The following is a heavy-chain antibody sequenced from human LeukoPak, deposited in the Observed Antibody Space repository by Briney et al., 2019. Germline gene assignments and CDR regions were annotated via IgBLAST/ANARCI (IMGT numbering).Heavy chain of an antibody. J-gene: IGHJ4*02. V-gene: IGHV3-48*04. Sequence: PGGSLRLSCAVSGFSFSSYGMQWVRQAPGKGLEWVSYISSSSSIIYYADSVKGRFTISRDNAKNSLYLQMNSLRAEDTAVYYCARDDSSGYFFDYWGQGTLVTVSS. CDR2: ISSSSSII. D-gene: IGHD3-22*01. CDR1: GFSFSSYG. CDR3: ARDDSSGYFFDY.